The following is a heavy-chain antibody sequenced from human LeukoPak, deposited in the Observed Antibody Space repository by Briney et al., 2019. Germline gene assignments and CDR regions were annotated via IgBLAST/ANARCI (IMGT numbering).Heavy chain of an antibody. CDR2: VNPNNGVT. D-gene: IGHD2-2*01. CDR1: EDTFTGYY. Sequence: ASVKVSCKASEDTFTGYYIHWVRQAPGQGLEWMGWVNPNNGVTGYAQEFQGRVTMTRDTSLSTAYMELSRLRSDDTAVYYCATDHCTRTNCYEDYYHGMDVWGQGTTVTVSS. J-gene: IGHJ6*02. CDR3: ATDHCTRTNCYEDYYHGMDV. V-gene: IGHV1-2*02.